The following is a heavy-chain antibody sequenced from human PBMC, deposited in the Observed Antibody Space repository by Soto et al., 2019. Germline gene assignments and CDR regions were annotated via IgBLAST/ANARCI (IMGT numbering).Heavy chain of an antibody. Sequence: QVQLVQSGAEVKKPGASVKVSCKASGYTFTSYGVSWVRQAPGQGLEWMGWISGYNGNTNYAQKLQGRVTMTTDTSTNTAYMELRSLRSDDTAVYYCARAGKYYYGSGSPYYYGMDVWGQGITVTVSS. J-gene: IGHJ6*02. V-gene: IGHV1-18*04. CDR3: ARAGKYYYGSGSPYYYGMDV. CDR2: ISGYNGNT. CDR1: GYTFTSYG. D-gene: IGHD3-10*01.